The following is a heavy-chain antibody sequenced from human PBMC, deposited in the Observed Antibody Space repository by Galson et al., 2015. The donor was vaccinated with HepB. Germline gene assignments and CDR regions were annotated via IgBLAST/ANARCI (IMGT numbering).Heavy chain of an antibody. CDR3: TTGRSGWYGRYYYYGMDV. CDR2: IKSKTDGGTT. J-gene: IGHJ6*02. Sequence: SLRLSCAASGFTFSNAWMSWVRQAPGKGLEWVGRIKSKTDGGTTDYAAPVKGRFTISRDDSKNTLYLQMNSLKTEDTAVYYCTTGRSGWYGRYYYYGMDVWGQGTTVTVSS. V-gene: IGHV3-15*01. CDR1: GFTFSNAW. D-gene: IGHD6-19*01.